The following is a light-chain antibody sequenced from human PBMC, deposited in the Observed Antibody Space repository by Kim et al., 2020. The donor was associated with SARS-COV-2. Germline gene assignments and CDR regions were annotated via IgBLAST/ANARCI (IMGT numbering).Light chain of an antibody. CDR3: QHYNTYSYT. J-gene: IGKJ2*01. CDR1: QSISTW. CDR2: KTS. Sequence: DIQMTQSPSTLSASVGDRVTISCRASQSISTWLAWYQQKPGKAPNLLIYKTSTLESGVPSRFSGSGSGTEFTLTISNLQPDDFATYYCQHYNTYSYTFGQGTKLEI. V-gene: IGKV1-5*03.